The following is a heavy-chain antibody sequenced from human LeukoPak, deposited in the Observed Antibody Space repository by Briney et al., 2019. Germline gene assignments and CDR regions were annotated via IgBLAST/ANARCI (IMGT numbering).Heavy chain of an antibody. D-gene: IGHD2-15*01. CDR1: GGTFSSYA. Sequence: SVKVSCKASGGTFSSYAISWVRQAPGQGLEWMGRIVPIFGTANYAQKFQGRVTITADKSTSTAYMELSSLRSEDTAVYYCASGGISGYCSGGSCYTGGIRTYSYGAPVDYWGQGTLVTVSS. V-gene: IGHV1-69*06. CDR3: ASGGISGYCSGGSCYTGGIRTYSYGAPVDY. J-gene: IGHJ4*02. CDR2: IVPIFGTA.